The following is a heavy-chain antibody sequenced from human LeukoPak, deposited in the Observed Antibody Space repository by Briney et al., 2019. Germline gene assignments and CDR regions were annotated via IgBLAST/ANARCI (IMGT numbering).Heavy chain of an antibody. CDR3: ARDFQERELEAVAGDFDY. V-gene: IGHV3-11*01. CDR1: GFTFSDYY. Sequence: PGGSLRLSCAASGFTFSDYYMSWIRQAPGKGLEWVSYISSSGSTIYYADSVKGRFTISRDNAKNSLYLQMNSLRAEDTAVYYCARDFQERELEAVAGDFDYWGQGTLVTVSS. CDR2: ISSSGSTI. J-gene: IGHJ4*02. D-gene: IGHD6-19*01.